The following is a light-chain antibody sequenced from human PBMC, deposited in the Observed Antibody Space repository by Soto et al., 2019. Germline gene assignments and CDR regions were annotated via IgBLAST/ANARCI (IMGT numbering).Light chain of an antibody. Sequence: EIVLTQSPGILSLSPGDRATLSCRASQSVSDNYLAWHQQKPGQAPRLLIFEASTRATGIPDRFSGSGSGTDCTLTISRVEPDDFAVYYCQQYGNSPFSFGPGTKVDVK. J-gene: IGKJ3*01. CDR3: QQYGNSPFS. CDR1: QSVSDNY. CDR2: EAS. V-gene: IGKV3-20*01.